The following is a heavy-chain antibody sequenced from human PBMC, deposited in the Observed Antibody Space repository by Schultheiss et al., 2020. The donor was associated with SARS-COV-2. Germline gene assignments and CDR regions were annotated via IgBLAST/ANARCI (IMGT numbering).Heavy chain of an antibody. CDR1: GFTFDDYA. CDR3: VKDRASSGWRSNLFDY. J-gene: IGHJ4*02. Sequence: SLKISCAASGFTFDDYAMHWVRQAPGKGLEWVSGISWNSGSIGYADSVKGRFTISRDNAKNSLYLQMSSLRAEDTAVYYCVKDRASSGWRSNLFDYWGQGTLVTVSS. D-gene: IGHD6-19*01. V-gene: IGHV3-9*01. CDR2: ISWNSGSI.